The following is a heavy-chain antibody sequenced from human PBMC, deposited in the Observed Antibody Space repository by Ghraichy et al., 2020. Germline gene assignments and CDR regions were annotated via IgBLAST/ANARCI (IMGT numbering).Heavy chain of an antibody. CDR2: ISDNGERT. CDR3: ARHFGASDY. CDR1: GFAFSTYA. D-gene: IGHD3-3*01. Sequence: LSCEASGFAFSTYAMSWVRQAPEKGLDWVSAISDNGERTYYADSVKGRFTIFRDNSKNTLYLQMDSLRPDDTALYYCARHFGASDYWGQGTRVTVSS. V-gene: IGHV3-23*01. J-gene: IGHJ4*02.